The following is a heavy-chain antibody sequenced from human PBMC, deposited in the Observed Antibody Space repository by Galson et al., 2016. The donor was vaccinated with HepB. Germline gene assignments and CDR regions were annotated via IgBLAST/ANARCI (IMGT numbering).Heavy chain of an antibody. CDR2: ISYHGSAK. CDR1: GFTFSKYW. V-gene: IGHV3-30-3*01. Sequence: SLRLSCAVSGFTFSKYWMSWVLQAPGRGLEWVASISYHGSAKYYADSVKGRVTISRDNSNNTLYLQMTSLSPEDTAVYYCARDKSFYYYGMDVWGQGTTVIVSS. J-gene: IGHJ6*02. CDR3: ARDKSFYYYGMDV.